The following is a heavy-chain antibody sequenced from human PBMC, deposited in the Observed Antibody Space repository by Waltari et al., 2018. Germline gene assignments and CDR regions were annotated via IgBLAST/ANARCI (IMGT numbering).Heavy chain of an antibody. CDR2: INPNRGGT. V-gene: IGHV1-2*06. J-gene: IGHJ3*02. CDR3: ARGDAAFDI. Sequence: QVQLVQPGAEVKKPGASVKVSCTASGYTFTGYYLHWVRQAPGQGLEWMGRINPNRGGTNYAQKLQGRVTRTRDTSISTAYMELSRLRSDDTAVYYCARGDAAFDIWGQGTMVTVSS. CDR1: GYTFTGYY.